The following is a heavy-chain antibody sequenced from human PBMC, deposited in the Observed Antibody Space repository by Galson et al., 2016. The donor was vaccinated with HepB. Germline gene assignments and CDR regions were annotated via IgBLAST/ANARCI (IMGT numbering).Heavy chain of an antibody. Sequence: SLRLSCPASGFTFSSYAMHWVRQTPGKGLEWVAVISSDGSKEYYPDSLKGRFIISRNNSNNTLHLQGTSLRPEDTAVYYCARDLKRRVTFFGVGVAFDLWGQGTLVSVSS. J-gene: IGHJ3*01. D-gene: IGHD3-3*01. CDR1: GFTFSSYA. V-gene: IGHV3-30*04. CDR2: ISSDGSKE. CDR3: ARDLKRRVTFFGVGVAFDL.